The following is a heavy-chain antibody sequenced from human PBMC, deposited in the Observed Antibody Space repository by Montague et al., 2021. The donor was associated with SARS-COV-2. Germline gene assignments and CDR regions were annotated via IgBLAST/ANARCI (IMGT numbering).Heavy chain of an antibody. CDR1: GDSIGSGSYY. D-gene: IGHD4-17*01. J-gene: IGHJ4*02. V-gene: IGHV4-61*02. Sequence: TLSLTCSVSGDSIGSGSYYWSWLRRAAGVGLDWIGRIYTSGRTDYYPSLINRVIISLATSKNQFSLKLSSLTTADTGFYYCARAPDDYGTFGYWGQGIPVIVSS. CDR2: IYTSGRT. CDR3: ARAPDDYGTFGY.